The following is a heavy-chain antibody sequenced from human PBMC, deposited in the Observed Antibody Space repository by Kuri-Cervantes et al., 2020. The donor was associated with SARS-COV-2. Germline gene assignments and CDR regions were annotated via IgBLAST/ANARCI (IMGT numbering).Heavy chain of an antibody. V-gene: IGHV1-58*02. D-gene: IGHD2-21*02. CDR2: IVVGSGNT. CDR3: ARSDPLYCGGDCAAYYFDS. Sequence: SVKVSCKASVFTFTCSAMQWVRQARGQRLEWLGGIVVGSGNTNYAQKFQERVTITRDMSTSTAYMELSSLRAEDTAVYYGARSDPLYCGGDCAAYYFDSWGQGNRVTVSS. CDR1: VFTFTCSA. J-gene: IGHJ4*02.